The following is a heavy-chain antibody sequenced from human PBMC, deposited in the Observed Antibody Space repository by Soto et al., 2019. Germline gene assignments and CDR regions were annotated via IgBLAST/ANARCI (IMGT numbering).Heavy chain of an antibody. CDR3: ARDLSGAGSIDY. CDR2: VSSDGSYT. Sequence: QVQLVESGGGVIQPGRSLRLSCAASGFTFSTYAIHWVRQAPGKGLEWVGVVSSDGSYTYYTGSVKGRFTISRDNSKNTVYLQLNSLRPEDTAVYYCARDLSGAGSIDYWGQGTLVTVSS. CDR1: GFTFSTYA. J-gene: IGHJ4*02. V-gene: IGHV3-30-3*01. D-gene: IGHD3-10*01.